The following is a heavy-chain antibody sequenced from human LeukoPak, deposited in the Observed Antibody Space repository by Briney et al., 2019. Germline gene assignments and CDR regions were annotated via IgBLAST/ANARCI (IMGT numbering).Heavy chain of an antibody. D-gene: IGHD4-17*01. CDR3: ARPLSSDYGDYVRAFDI. Sequence: NAAETLSLTCAVYGGSFSGYYWSWIRQPPGKGLEWLGEINHSGSTNYNPSLKSRVTISVDTSKNQFSLKLSSVTAADTAVYYCARPLSSDYGDYVRAFDIWGQGTMVTVSS. J-gene: IGHJ3*02. CDR2: INHSGST. CDR1: GGSFSGYY. V-gene: IGHV4-34*01.